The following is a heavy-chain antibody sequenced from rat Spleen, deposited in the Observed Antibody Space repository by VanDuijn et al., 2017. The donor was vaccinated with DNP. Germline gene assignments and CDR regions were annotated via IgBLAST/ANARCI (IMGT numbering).Heavy chain of an antibody. J-gene: IGHJ2*01. CDR1: GFTFSDYY. D-gene: IGHD1-11*01. V-gene: IGHV5-22*01. Sequence: EVQLVEAGGGLVQPGRSLKLSCAASGFTFSDYYMAWVRQAPTKGLEWVAYITYDGGSTYYGDSVKGRFTISRDNAKSTLYLQMNSLRSEDTATYYCARHYGGYLYFFDYWGHGVMVTVSS. CDR2: ITYDGGST. CDR3: ARHYGGYLYFFDY.